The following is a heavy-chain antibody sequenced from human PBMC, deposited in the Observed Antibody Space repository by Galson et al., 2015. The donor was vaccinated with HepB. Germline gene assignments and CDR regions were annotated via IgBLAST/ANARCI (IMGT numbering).Heavy chain of an antibody. CDR1: GYTFTSYG. D-gene: IGHD1-26*01. CDR3: ARDLDSSGSGSQPRAGAFDI. V-gene: IGHV1-18*01. J-gene: IGHJ3*02. Sequence: QSGAEVKKPGASVKVSCKASGYTFTSYGISWVRQAPGQGLEWMGWISAYNGNTNYAQKLQGRVTMTTDTSTSTAYMELRSLRSDDTAVYYCARDLDSSGSGSQPRAGAFDIWGQGTMVTVSS. CDR2: ISAYNGNT.